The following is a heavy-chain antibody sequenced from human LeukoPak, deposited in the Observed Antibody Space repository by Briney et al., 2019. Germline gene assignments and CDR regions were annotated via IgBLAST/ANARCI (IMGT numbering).Heavy chain of an antibody. CDR1: GYTFTSYY. Sequence: ASVKVSCKASGYTFTSYYLHWVRQAPGQGLEWMGIIHPTVGDTTYAQKFQGRVTMTRDMSTGTVYMDLSSLRSEDTAVYYCARIIPPDYYMDVWGKGTTVTVSS. CDR3: ARIIPPDYYMDV. CDR2: IHPTVGDT. J-gene: IGHJ6*03. V-gene: IGHV1-46*01.